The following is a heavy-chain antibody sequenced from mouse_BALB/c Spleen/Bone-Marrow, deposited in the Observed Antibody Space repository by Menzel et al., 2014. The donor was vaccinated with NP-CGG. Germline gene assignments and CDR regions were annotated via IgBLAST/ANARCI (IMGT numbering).Heavy chain of an antibody. CDR3: AKNQGSFYYGSSHWYFDV. J-gene: IGHJ1*01. Sequence: VKLMESGPGLVQPSQSLSITCTVSGFSLTSYGVHWVRQSPGKGLEWLGVIWRGGSTDYNAAFMSRLSITKDNSKSQVFFKTNSLQADDTAIYYCAKNQGSFYYGSSHWYFDVWGAGTTVTVSS. CDR2: IWRGGST. V-gene: IGHV2-5*01. CDR1: GFSLTSYG. D-gene: IGHD1-1*01.